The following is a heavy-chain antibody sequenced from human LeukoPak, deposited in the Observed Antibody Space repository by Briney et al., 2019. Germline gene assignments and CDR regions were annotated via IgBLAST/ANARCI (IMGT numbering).Heavy chain of an antibody. V-gene: IGHV1-18*01. CDR1: GYTFTSYG. CDR3: ASGRGYYDSRGYYYDLDY. J-gene: IGHJ4*02. D-gene: IGHD3-22*01. CDR2: ISAYNGNT. Sequence: ASVKVSCKASGYTFTSYGISWVRQAPGQGLEWMGWISAYNGNTNYAQKLQGRVTMTTDTSTSTAYMELRSLRSDDTAVYYCASGRGYYDSRGYYYDLDYWGQGTLVTVSS.